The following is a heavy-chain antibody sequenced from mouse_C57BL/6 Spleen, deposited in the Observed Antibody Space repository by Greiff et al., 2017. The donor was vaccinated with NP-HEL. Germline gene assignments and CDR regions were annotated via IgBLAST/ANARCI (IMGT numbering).Heavy chain of an antibody. J-gene: IGHJ2*01. CDR2: INPNNGGT. Sequence: EVQLQQSGPELVKPGASVKIPCKASGYTFTDYNMDWVKQSHGQSLEWIGDINPNNGGTIYNQKFKGKATLTGDKSSSTAYMELRSLTSEDTAVYYVARANDYGSNDFDYWGQGATLTVAS. CDR1: GYTFTDYN. CDR3: ARANDYGSNDFDY. D-gene: IGHD1-1*01. V-gene: IGHV1-18*01.